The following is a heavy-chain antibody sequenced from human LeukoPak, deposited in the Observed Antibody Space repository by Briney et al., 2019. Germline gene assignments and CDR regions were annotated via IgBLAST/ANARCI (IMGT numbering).Heavy chain of an antibody. CDR3: ARGGYDYLWGSSPDAFDI. Sequence: GASVKVSCKASGYTFTSYGITWLRQAPGQGLEWMGWISAYNGNTNYAQKVQGRVTMTTVTSTSTAYMDLRSLRSDDTAVYYCARGGYDYLWGSSPDAFDIWGQGTWSPSLQ. V-gene: IGHV1-18*01. CDR1: GYTFTSYG. J-gene: IGHJ3*02. CDR2: ISAYNGNT. D-gene: IGHD3-16*01.